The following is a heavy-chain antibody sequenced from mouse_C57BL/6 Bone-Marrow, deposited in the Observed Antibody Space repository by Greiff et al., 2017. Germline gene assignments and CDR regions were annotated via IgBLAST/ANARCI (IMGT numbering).Heavy chain of an antibody. J-gene: IGHJ2*01. Sequence: QVQLQQPGTELVKPGASVKLSCKASGYTFTSYWMHWVKQRPGQGLEWIGNINPSNGGTNYNEKFKSKATLTVDKDSSTADMQLSSLTSEYSAVYYCARSAVYYSHFDYWGQGTTLTVSS. D-gene: IGHD1-1*01. CDR3: ARSAVYYSHFDY. CDR2: INPSNGGT. V-gene: IGHV1-53*01. CDR1: GYTFTSYW.